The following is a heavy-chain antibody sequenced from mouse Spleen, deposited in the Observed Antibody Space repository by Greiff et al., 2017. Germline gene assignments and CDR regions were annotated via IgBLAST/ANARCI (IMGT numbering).Heavy chain of an antibody. CDR2: ISSGGGNT. CDR3: ARVGDYDEEGYFDY. Sequence: EVKLVESGGGLVKLGGSLILSCAASGFTFSSYAMSWVRQTPEKRLEWVATISSGGGNTYYPDSVKGRFTLSRDNAKNTLYLQMSSLKSEDTAMYYCARVGDYDEEGYFDYWGQGTTLTGAS. CDR1: GFTFSSYA. J-gene: IGHJ2*01. D-gene: IGHD2-4*01. V-gene: IGHV5-9*04.